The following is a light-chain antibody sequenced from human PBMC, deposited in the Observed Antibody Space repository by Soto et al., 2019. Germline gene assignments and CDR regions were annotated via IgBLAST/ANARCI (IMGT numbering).Light chain of an antibody. CDR1: QSVSSSY. V-gene: IGKV3-20*01. J-gene: IGKJ1*01. CDR3: QQYDISPRT. Sequence: EIVLTQSPGTLSLSPGERATLSCRASQSVSSSYLAWYQQKPRQAPRLLIYGASSRATGIPDRFSGSGSGTDFTLTISSLEPEDFAVYYCQQYDISPRTFGQGTKVEIK. CDR2: GAS.